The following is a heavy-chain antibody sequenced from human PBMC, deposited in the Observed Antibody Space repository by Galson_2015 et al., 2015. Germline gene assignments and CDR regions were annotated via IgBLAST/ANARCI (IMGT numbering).Heavy chain of an antibody. J-gene: IGHJ6*02. Sequence: SLRLSCAASGFTFSSYSMNWVRQAPGKGLEWVLYISSSSSTIYYADSVKGRFTISRDNAKNSLYLQMNSLRDEDTAVYYCARELRYYDYVWGWGSYRYDYYYGMDVWGQGTTVTVSS. CDR3: ARELRYYDYVWGWGSYRYDYYYGMDV. D-gene: IGHD3-16*01. CDR1: GFTFSSYS. CDR2: ISSSSSTI. V-gene: IGHV3-48*02.